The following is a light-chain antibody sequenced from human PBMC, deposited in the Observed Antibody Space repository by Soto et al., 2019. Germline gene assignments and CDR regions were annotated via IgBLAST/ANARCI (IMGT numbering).Light chain of an antibody. CDR2: GAS. J-gene: IGKJ1*01. CDR1: QSVSSSY. CDR3: QQCGTSPPT. V-gene: IGKV3-20*01. Sequence: EIVLTQSPGTLSLSLGERATLSCRASQSVSSSYLAWYQQKPGQAPRLLIYGASSRATGIPDRFSGSGSGTDFTLTISRLEPEDFAVYFCQQCGTSPPTFGQGTKVGIK.